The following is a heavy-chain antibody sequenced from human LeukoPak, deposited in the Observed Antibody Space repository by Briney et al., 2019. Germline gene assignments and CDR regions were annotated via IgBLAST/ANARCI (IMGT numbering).Heavy chain of an antibody. J-gene: IGHJ4*02. CDR2: ISGSGGST. CDR1: GFTFSSYA. Sequence: GGSLRLSCAASGFTFSSYAMSWVRQAPGKGVEWVSAISGSGGSTYYADSVKGRFTISRDNSKNTLYLQMNSLRAEDTAVYYCAKDVSITLVRGVLDYWGQGTLVTVSS. CDR3: AKDVSITLVRGVLDY. D-gene: IGHD3-10*01. V-gene: IGHV3-23*01.